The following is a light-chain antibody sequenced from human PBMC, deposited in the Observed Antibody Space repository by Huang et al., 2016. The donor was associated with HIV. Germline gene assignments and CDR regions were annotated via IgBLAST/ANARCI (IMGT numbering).Light chain of an antibody. Sequence: DIVMTQSPLSLAITPGESASISCRSSQSLLHSNGYNYLDWYLQKQGQSPQLLIYMGSNRASGVPDRFSGSGTGTDFTLKISRVEAEDVGVYYCMEALQTPLTFGPGTKVDIK. CDR3: MEALQTPLT. J-gene: IGKJ3*01. CDR1: QSLLHSNGYNY. V-gene: IGKV2-28*01. CDR2: MGS.